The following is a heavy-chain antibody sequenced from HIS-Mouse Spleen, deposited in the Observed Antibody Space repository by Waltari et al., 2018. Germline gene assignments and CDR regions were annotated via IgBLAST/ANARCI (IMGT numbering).Heavy chain of an antibody. J-gene: IGHJ4*02. V-gene: IGHV3-30-3*01. D-gene: IGHD6-19*01. CDR3: ARDHSGWYFDY. CDR1: GFTFSSYA. Sequence: QVQLVESGGGVVQPGRSRRLSCAASGFTFSSYAMHWVRQAPGKGLEWVAVISYDGSNKYYADSVKGRFTISRDNSKNTLYLQMNSLRAEDTAVYYCARDHSGWYFDYWGQGTLVTVSS. CDR2: ISYDGSNK.